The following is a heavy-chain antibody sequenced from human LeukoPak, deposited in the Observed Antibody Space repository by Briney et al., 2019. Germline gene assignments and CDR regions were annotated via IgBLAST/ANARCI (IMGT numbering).Heavy chain of an antibody. V-gene: IGHV1-2*02. CDR3: ARSHVGYCSSTSCYTFHFDY. CDR1: GYTFTGYY. CDR2: INPNSGGT. J-gene: IGHJ4*02. Sequence: ASVKVSCKASGYTFTGYYMHWVRQAPGQGLEWMGWINPNSGGTNYAQKFQGRVTMTRDTSISTAYMELNRLRSDDTAVYYCARSHVGYCSSTSCYTFHFDYWGQGTLVTVSS. D-gene: IGHD2-2*02.